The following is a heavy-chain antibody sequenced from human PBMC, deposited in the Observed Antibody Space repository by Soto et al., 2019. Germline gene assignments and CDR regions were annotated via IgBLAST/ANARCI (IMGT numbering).Heavy chain of an antibody. CDR3: AKSGIIGTQQGSFDS. J-gene: IGHJ4*02. CDR2: ISGSGGAT. D-gene: IGHD1-20*01. Sequence: EVQLLESGGGLVQPGGSLRLSCAGSGLTFSNYVMSWVRQAPGKGLEWVSAISGSGGATDYAGSVRGRFTISRDNSKNTLYLQMNILGAEDTALYLCAKSGIIGTQQGSFDSWGQGTLVTVSS. V-gene: IGHV3-23*01. CDR1: GLTFSNYV.